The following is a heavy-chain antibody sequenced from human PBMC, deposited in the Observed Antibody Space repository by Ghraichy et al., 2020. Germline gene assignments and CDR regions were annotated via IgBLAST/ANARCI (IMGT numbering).Heavy chain of an antibody. J-gene: IGHJ4*02. Sequence: GGSLRLSCSASGFIFSNYGMHWVRQSPGEGLEWVAIIWDDGNDKYYGDSVKGRFTISRDNSKNTLYLQMNSLRDEDTAVYYWARDGARGNSGFLDYWGQGTLVTGFS. D-gene: IGHD1-26*01. V-gene: IGHV3-33*01. CDR2: IWDDGNDK. CDR3: ARDGARGNSGFLDY. CDR1: GFIFSNYG.